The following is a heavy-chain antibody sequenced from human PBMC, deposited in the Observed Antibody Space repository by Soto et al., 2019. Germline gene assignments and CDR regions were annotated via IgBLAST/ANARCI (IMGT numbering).Heavy chain of an antibody. D-gene: IGHD3-3*02. CDR3: AHRRPGHFRFDP. Sequence: AAELGNATQPLTLTCSFSGFSLSTREVGVGWIRQPPGKALEWLALIYWDNDKRYSPSLKNRVTISKDTSKKQVVLKMTNMDTVDTATYYCAHRRPGHFRFDPWGQGTLVTVTS. CDR1: GFSLSTREVG. CDR2: IYWDNDK. J-gene: IGHJ5*02. V-gene: IGHV2-5*02.